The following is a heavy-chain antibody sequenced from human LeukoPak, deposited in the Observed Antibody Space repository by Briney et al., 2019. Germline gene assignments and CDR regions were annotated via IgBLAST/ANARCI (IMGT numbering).Heavy chain of an antibody. V-gene: IGHV3-11*01. D-gene: IGHD3/OR15-3a*01. J-gene: IGHJ4*02. CDR3: ARRRDFIDY. CDR2: SSSSGSTI. Sequence: GGSLRLSCAASGFTLSDYYMSWFRLAPGKGLEWVSYSSSSGSTIYYADSVKGRFAISRDNAKNSLYLQMNSLRAEDTAVYYCARRRDFIDYWGQGTLVTVSS. CDR1: GFTLSDYY.